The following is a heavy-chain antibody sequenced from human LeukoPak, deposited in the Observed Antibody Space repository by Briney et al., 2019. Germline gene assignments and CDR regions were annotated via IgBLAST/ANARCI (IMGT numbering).Heavy chain of an antibody. Sequence: GGSLGLSCAASGFTFSSYWMHWVRQAPGKGLVWVSRIKSDGSTTTYADSVKGRFTISRDNAKNSLYLQMNSLRAEDTAVYYCAKSYRSGWYRGVIDYWGQGTLVTVSS. V-gene: IGHV3-74*01. J-gene: IGHJ4*02. CDR2: IKSDGSTT. CDR1: GFTFSSYW. CDR3: AKSYRSGWYRGVIDY. D-gene: IGHD6-13*01.